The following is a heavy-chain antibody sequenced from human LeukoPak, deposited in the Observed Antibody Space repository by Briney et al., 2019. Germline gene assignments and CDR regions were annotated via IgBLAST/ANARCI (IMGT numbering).Heavy chain of an antibody. Sequence: PSETLSLTCTVSGXSISSYYWSWIRQPPEKGLEWIGFIYHSGSTNYNPSLKSRVTISVDTSKNQFSLELNSVTAADTAIYYCARLKTPRSWFDPWGQGTLVIVSS. D-gene: IGHD2-15*01. CDR1: GXSISSYY. J-gene: IGHJ5*02. CDR3: ARLKTPRSWFDP. V-gene: IGHV4-59*08. CDR2: IYHSGST.